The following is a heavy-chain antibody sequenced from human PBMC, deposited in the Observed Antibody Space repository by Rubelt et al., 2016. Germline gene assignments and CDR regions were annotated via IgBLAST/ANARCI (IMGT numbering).Heavy chain of an antibody. CDR1: GYTFTSYG. V-gene: IGHV1-18*01. J-gene: IGHJ4*02. D-gene: IGHD6-19*01. CDR3: ARGRRAGGAVAGTWDY. Sequence: QVQLVQSGAEVKKPGASVKVSCKASGYTFTSYGISWVRQAPGQGLEWMGWISAYNGNTNYAQKLHGRVPMTTDTSTSTAYMELRSLRSDDTAVYYCARGRRAGGAVAGTWDYWGQGTLVTVSS. CDR2: ISAYNGNT.